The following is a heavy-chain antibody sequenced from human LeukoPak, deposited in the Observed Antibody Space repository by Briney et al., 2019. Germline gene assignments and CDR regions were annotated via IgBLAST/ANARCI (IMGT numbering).Heavy chain of an antibody. Sequence: TGGSLRLSCAASGFTVSSNYMSWVRQAPGKGLEWVSVIYSGGSTYYADSVKGRFTISRDNSKNTLYLQMNSLRAEDTAVYYCARDSRHSGDYEDYWGQGTLVTVSS. J-gene: IGHJ4*02. D-gene: IGHD4-17*01. CDR2: IYSGGST. CDR3: ARDSRHSGDYEDY. V-gene: IGHV3-53*01. CDR1: GFTVSSNY.